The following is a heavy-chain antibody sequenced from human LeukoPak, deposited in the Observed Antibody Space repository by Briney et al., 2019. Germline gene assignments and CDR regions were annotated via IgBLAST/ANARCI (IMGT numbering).Heavy chain of an antibody. J-gene: IGHJ4*02. Sequence: ASVKVSCKASGYTFTSNYIHWVRQAPGQGLEWMGMIYPRDGSTSYAQKFEGRVTVTRDTSTSTVHMELSGLRSEDTAVYYCARDQEGFDYWGQGTLVTVSS. CDR1: GYTFTSNY. CDR3: ARDQEGFDY. V-gene: IGHV1-46*01. CDR2: IYPRDGST.